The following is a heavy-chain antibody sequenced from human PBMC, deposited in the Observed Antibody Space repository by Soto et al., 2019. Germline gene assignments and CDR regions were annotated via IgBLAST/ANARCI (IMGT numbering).Heavy chain of an antibody. CDR3: ARDLFYYDSSRADDAFDV. V-gene: IGHV3-30-3*01. CDR2: ISYDGSMD. Sequence: QVQLVESGGGVVQPGRPLRLSCEASGFTLRTYAMHWVRQAPGKGLEWLAVISYDGSMDFYADSVKGRFTISRDNFKNTLYLQMHSLSVDDTAVYYCARDLFYYDSSRADDAFDVWGQGTRVTVSS. J-gene: IGHJ3*01. D-gene: IGHD3-22*01. CDR1: GFTLRTYA.